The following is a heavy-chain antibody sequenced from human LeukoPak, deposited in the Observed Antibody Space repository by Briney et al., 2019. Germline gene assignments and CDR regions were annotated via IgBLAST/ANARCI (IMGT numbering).Heavy chain of an antibody. V-gene: IGHV3-74*01. Sequence: GGSLRLSCAASGFTFTNYWMHWVRQAPGMGLVWVSRLPPDELGIIYADSVKGRFTISRDNSKNTLYLQMNSLRAEDTAVYYCARDLATMVPDYWGQGTLVTVSS. CDR3: ARDLATMVPDY. CDR1: GFTFTNYW. J-gene: IGHJ4*02. CDR2: LPPDELGI. D-gene: IGHD3-10*01.